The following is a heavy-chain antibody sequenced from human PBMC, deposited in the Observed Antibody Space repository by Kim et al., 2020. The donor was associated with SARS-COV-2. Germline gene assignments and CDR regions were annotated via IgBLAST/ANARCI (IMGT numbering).Heavy chain of an antibody. D-gene: IGHD3-10*01. CDR3: ARYYGRSRFYGLYV. V-gene: IGHV4-59*01. CDR2: IYYSGGT. J-gene: IGHJ6*02. Sequence: SETLSLTCTVSGGSISSYYWSWIRQPPGKGLEWIGYIYYSGGTTYNPSLKSRLTISVDTSTNQFSLHLNSLTAADTAIYYCARYYGRSRFYGLYVWGHGT. CDR1: GGSISSYY.